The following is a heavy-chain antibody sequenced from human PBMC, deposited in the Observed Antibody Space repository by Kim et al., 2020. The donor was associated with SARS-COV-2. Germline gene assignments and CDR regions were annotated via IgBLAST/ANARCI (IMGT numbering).Heavy chain of an antibody. V-gene: IGHV1-24*01. CDR3: ATVFSGWYLRSYYFDY. J-gene: IGHJ4*02. CDR2: FDPEDGET. Sequence: ASVKVSCKVSGYTLTELSMHWVRQAPGKGLEWMGGFDPEDGETIYAQKFQGRVTMTEDTSTDTAYMELSSLRSEDTAVYYCATVFSGWYLRSYYFDYWGQGTLVTVSS. D-gene: IGHD6-19*01. CDR1: GYTLTELS.